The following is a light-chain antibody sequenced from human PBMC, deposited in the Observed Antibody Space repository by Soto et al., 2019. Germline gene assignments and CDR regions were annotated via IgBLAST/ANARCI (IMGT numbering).Light chain of an antibody. CDR3: QQRDSWPLT. V-gene: IGKV3-11*01. J-gene: IGKJ4*01. CDR1: QRVSSD. Sequence: EIVLTQSPATLSLSPGEIATLSCRASQRVSSDLAWYQQKPGQAPRLLIYDVSDRATGVPARFSGSGSGTDFTLTISRLEPEDYASYYCQQRDSWPLTFGGGTKVEIK. CDR2: DVS.